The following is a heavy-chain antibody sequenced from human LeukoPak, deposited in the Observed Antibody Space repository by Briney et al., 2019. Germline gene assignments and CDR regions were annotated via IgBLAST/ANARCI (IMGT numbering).Heavy chain of an antibody. CDR3: ARGAPYYYYYYYMDV. J-gene: IGHJ6*03. CDR2: IYSGGST. CDR1: GFTVSSNY. V-gene: IGHV3-66*01. Sequence: GVSLRLSCAASGFTVSSNYMSWVRQAPGKGLEWVSVIYSGGSTYYADSVKGRFTISRDNSKNTLYLQMNSLRAEDTAVYYCARGAPYYYYYYYMDVWGKGTTVTISS.